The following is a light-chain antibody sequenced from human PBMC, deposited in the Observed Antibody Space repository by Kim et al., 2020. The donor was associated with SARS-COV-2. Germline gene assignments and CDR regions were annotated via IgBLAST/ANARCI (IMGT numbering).Light chain of an antibody. J-gene: IGKJ1*01. V-gene: IGKV1-17*01. Sequence: ASVGDRVTITCRASQDIRNELGWYQQKPGKAPKRLIYGASTLQSGVPSRFSGSGSETEFTLTISSLQPEDFASYFCLQHYSEPWTFGQGTKVDIK. CDR1: QDIRNE. CDR3: LQHYSEPWT. CDR2: GAS.